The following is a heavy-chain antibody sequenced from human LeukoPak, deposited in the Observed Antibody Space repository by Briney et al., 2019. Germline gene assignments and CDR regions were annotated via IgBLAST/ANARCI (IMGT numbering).Heavy chain of an antibody. CDR2: ISAYNGNT. CDR1: GYTFTSYG. D-gene: IGHD3-10*01. CDR3: ARPTDPGSELAGAFDI. V-gene: IGHV1-18*01. Sequence: ASVKVSCKASGYTFTSYGISWVRQAPGQGLEWMGWISAYNGNTNYAQKLQGRVTMTTDTSTSTAYMELRSLRSDDTAVYYCARPTDPGSELAGAFDIWGQGTMVTVSS. J-gene: IGHJ3*02.